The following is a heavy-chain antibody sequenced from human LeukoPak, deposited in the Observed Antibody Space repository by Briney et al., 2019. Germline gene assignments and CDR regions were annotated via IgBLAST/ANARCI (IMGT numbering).Heavy chain of an antibody. D-gene: IGHD3-10*02. CDR1: GFTFSSYS. V-gene: IGHV3-21*01. CDR2: ISSGSSYI. Sequence: GGSLRLSCAASGFTFSSYSMNWVRQAPGKGLEWVSSISSGSSYIYYADSVKGRFTISRDNAKNSLYLQMNSLRAEDTAVYYCARVFGEFEMGYWGQGTLVTVSS. CDR3: ARVFGEFEMGY. J-gene: IGHJ4*02.